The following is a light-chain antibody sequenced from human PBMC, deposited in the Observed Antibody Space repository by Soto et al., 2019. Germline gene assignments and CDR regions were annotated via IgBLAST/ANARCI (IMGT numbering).Light chain of an antibody. V-gene: IGKV1-12*01. CDR2: AAS. CDR1: QDISTY. Sequence: DIQMTQSPSSVSASVGDIVTITCRASQDISTYLAWYQQRPGKAPNILIYAASTLQSGVPSRFSGSGSGTDFSLTISSLQPEDSATYYCQQTNSFPLTFGGGTKVEIK. J-gene: IGKJ4*01. CDR3: QQTNSFPLT.